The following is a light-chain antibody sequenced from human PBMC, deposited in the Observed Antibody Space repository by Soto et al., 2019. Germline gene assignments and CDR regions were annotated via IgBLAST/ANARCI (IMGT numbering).Light chain of an antibody. J-gene: IGKJ1*01. CDR1: QSVSSN. V-gene: IGKV3-15*01. CDR2: GAS. CDR3: QHYNNWPRT. Sequence: IVMTQSPATLSVSPGERATLSCRASQSVSSNLAWYQQKPGQAPRLLIYGASTRATGVPARFSGSGSGTEFTLTISSLQSEDFAVYSCQHYNNWPRTFGQGTKVEIK.